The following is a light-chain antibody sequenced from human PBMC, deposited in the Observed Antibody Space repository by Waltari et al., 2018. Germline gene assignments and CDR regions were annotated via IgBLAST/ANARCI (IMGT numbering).Light chain of an antibody. CDR2: DVS. CDR1: ANDIGGYNY. Sequence: QFALAQPASVSGSPGQSITISCTGTANDIGGYNYVSWYQQHPGLAPKLMIYDVSNPPSGVSNRFSGSKSGNTASLTISGLQAEDEADYYCSSYTSSSTYVLFGGGTKLTVL. CDR3: SSYTSSSTYVL. V-gene: IGLV2-14*03. J-gene: IGLJ2*01.